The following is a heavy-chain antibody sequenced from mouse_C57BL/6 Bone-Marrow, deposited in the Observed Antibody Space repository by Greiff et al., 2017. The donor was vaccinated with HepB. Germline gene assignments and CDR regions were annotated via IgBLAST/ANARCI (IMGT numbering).Heavy chain of an antibody. J-gene: IGHJ3*01. CDR1: GYSFTGYY. V-gene: IGHV1-42*01. D-gene: IGHD1-1*02. Sequence: VQLQQSGPELVKPGASVKISCKASGYSFTGYYMNWVKQSPGKSLEWIGEINPSTGGTTYNQKFKAKATLTVDKSSSTAYMQLKSLTSEDSAVYYCALWSFAYWGQGTLVTVSA. CDR2: INPSTGGT. CDR3: ALWSFAY.